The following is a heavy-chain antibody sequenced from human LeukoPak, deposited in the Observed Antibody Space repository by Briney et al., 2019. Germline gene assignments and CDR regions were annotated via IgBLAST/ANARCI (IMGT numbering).Heavy chain of an antibody. CDR3: AIPGGSSRDFDY. V-gene: IGHV1-24*01. J-gene: IGHJ4*02. CDR2: FDPEDGET. D-gene: IGHD6-13*01. CDR1: GYTLTELS. Sequence: ASVTLSFKVTGYTLTELSMHWVRQPPGKGQEWVGGFDPEDGETIYAQKFQGRVTMTEDTSTDTAYMELSSLRSEDTAVYYCAIPGGSSRDFDYWGQGTLVTVSS.